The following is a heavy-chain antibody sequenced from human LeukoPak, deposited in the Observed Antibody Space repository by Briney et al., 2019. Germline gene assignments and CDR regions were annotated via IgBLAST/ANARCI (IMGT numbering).Heavy chain of an antibody. V-gene: IGHV3-23*01. CDR3: GKAYCSGGSCYLWGPFDY. CDR2: ISGSGGST. CDR1: GFTFSSYA. D-gene: IGHD2-15*01. Sequence: GGSLRLSCAASGFTFSSYAMSWVRQAPGKGLEWVSAISGSGGSTYYADSVKGRFTISRDNSKNTLYLQMNSLRAEDTAVYYCGKAYCSGGSCYLWGPFDYWGQGTLVTVSS. J-gene: IGHJ4*02.